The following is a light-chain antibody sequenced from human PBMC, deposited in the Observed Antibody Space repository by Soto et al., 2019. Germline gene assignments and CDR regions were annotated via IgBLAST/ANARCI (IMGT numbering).Light chain of an antibody. CDR2: EVS. Sequence: QSALTQPASVSGSPGQSITISCTGTSSDVGGYNYVSWYQQHPGKAPKLMIYEVSNRPSGVSNRFSGSKSGNTASLTISGLLAEDEADYYCSSYTSSSTLVFGGGTKLTV. V-gene: IGLV2-14*01. CDR3: SSYTSSSTLV. CDR1: SSDVGGYNY. J-gene: IGLJ3*02.